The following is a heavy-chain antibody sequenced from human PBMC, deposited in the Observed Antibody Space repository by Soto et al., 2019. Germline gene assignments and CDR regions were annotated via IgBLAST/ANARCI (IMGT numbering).Heavy chain of an antibody. CDR2: ISSSSSYI. CDR3: AREDIVVVPAARPVYFDY. D-gene: IGHD2-2*01. J-gene: IGHJ4*02. V-gene: IGHV3-21*01. Sequence: EVQLVESGGGLVKPGGSLRLSCAASGFTFSSYSMNWVRQAPGKGLEWVSSISSSSSYIYYADSVKGRFTISRDNAKNSLYLQMNSLRAEDTAVYYCAREDIVVVPAARPVYFDYWGQGTLVTVSS. CDR1: GFTFSSYS.